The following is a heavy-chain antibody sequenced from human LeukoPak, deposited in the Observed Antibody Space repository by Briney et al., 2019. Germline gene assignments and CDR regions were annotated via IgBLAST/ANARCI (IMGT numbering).Heavy chain of an antibody. V-gene: IGHV3-11*06. CDR2: ISTSSYT. D-gene: IGHD2-2*01. CDR1: GFTFSDYY. Sequence: GGALRLSCAASGFTFSDYYMSWIRPAPGKGRTWVSYISTSSYTNYADSVKGRFTISRDNAKNSLYLQMNSLRAEDTAVYYCARAFRYCSSTSCYLDPWGQGTLVTVSS. CDR3: ARAFRYCSSTSCYLDP. J-gene: IGHJ5*02.